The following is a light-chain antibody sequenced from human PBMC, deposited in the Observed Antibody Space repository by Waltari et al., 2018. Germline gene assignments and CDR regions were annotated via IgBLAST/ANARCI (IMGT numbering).Light chain of an antibody. CDR2: DVN. CDR3: CSYAGSYILV. V-gene: IGLV2-11*01. CDR1: SSDVGGHNY. Sequence: QSALTQPRSVSGSPGQSVTISFTGPSSDVGGHNYVSGYQQHPGKAPKLRIYDVNKRPAGVPDRFCGSKSGNTASLTIAGLQAEDEADFYCCSYAGSYILVFGGGTKLTVL. J-gene: IGLJ2*01.